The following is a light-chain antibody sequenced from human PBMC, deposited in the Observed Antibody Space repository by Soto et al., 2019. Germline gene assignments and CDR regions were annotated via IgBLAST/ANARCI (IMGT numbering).Light chain of an antibody. Sequence: DIQMTQSPSSLSASVGDRVTITCLASQSISSYLNWYQQKPGKAPKLLIYAASSLQSGVPSRFSGSGSGTDFTLNISSLQPEDFATYYCQQSYSTPLYTFGQGNKREIK. CDR2: AAS. J-gene: IGKJ2*01. V-gene: IGKV1-39*01. CDR3: QQSYSTPLYT. CDR1: QSISSY.